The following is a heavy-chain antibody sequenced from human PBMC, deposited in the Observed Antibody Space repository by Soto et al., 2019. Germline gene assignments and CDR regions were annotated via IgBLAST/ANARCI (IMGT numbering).Heavy chain of an antibody. D-gene: IGHD2-15*01. V-gene: IGHV3-30-3*01. CDR2: ISYDGSNK. J-gene: IGHJ4*02. CDR1: GFTFSSYA. Sequence: QVQLVESGGGVVQPGRSLRLSCAASGFTFSSYAMHWVRQAPGKGLEWVAVISYDGSNKYYADSVKGRFTISRDNSKNTLYLQRNGLGAEDTAVYYWARGPPGYYCSGGSCYSGYFDYWGQGTLVTVSS. CDR3: ARGPPGYYCSGGSCYSGYFDY.